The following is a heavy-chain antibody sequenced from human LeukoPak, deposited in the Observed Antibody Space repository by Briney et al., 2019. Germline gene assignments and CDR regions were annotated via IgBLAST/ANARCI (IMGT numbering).Heavy chain of an antibody. V-gene: IGHV3-30*02. J-gene: IGHJ2*01. Sequence: PGGSLRLSCAASGFTFSSSGMHRVRQSPGKGLEWVAFIQYDGSTKYYADSVKGRFTISRDNSKNTLYLQMGSLRAEDMAVYYCARSRGDPQVYWYFDLWGRGTLVTVSS. CDR1: GFTFSSSG. CDR3: ARSRGDPQVYWYFDL. CDR2: IQYDGSTK. D-gene: IGHD3-10*01.